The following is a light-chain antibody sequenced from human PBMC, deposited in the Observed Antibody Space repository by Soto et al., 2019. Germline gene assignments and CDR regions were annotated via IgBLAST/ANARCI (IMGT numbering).Light chain of an antibody. CDR3: HQYDNNPQT. Sequence: DILMAQSPGTLSVSPWESATLFCRASQSIKRRYLAWYQQKPGQAPRVLIYAASIRATGIPERFSGSGAGTDCSLTISRLEPEDFAVYYCHQYDNNPQTFGQGTKVDIK. J-gene: IGKJ2*01. CDR2: AAS. CDR1: QSIKRRY. V-gene: IGKV3-20*01.